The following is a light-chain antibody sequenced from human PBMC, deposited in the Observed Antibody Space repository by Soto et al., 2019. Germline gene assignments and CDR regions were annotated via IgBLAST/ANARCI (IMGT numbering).Light chain of an antibody. Sequence: DIQMTQSPSSLSASVGDRVTITCRASQTIRNSLNWYQQKPGKAPKLLISTASSLQSGVPSRFSGSGSGTDFSLTISSLQPEDFATYFCQQSFTTPPTFGGGTKVEIK. J-gene: IGKJ4*01. CDR1: QTIRNS. CDR2: TAS. CDR3: QQSFTTPPT. V-gene: IGKV1-39*01.